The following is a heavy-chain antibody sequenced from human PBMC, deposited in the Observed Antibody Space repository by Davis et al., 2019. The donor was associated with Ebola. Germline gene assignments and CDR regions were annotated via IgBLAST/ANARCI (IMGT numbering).Heavy chain of an antibody. CDR1: GYSFTSYW. Sequence: GESLKISCKGSGYSFTSYWISWVRQMPGKGLEWMGRIDPSDSYINYSPSFQGHVTITADKSISTAYLQWSSLKASDTAMYYCARRGRYCSGGSCFHFDYWGQGTLVTVSS. CDR2: IDPSDSYI. J-gene: IGHJ4*02. V-gene: IGHV5-10-1*01. CDR3: ARRGRYCSGGSCFHFDY. D-gene: IGHD2-15*01.